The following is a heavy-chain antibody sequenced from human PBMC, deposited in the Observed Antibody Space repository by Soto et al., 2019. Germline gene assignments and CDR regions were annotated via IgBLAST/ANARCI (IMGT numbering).Heavy chain of an antibody. V-gene: IGHV4-31*03. CDR2: IYYSGST. J-gene: IGHJ4*02. CDR3: ASMWIDYGDQVDY. CDR1: GGSISSGGYY. Sequence: SETLSLTCTVSGGSISSGGYYWSWIRQHPGKGLEWIGYIYYSGSTYYNPSLKSRVTISVDTSKNQFSLKLSSVTAADTAVYYCASMWIDYGDQVDYWGQGTLVTVSS. D-gene: IGHD4-17*01.